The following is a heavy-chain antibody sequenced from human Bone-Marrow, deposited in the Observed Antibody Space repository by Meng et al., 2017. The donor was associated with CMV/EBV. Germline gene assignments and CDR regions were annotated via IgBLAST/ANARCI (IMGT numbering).Heavy chain of an antibody. J-gene: IGHJ6*02. Sequence: SETLSLTCTVSGGSISSYYWSWIRQPPGKGLEWIGYIYYSGSTNYNPSLKSRVTISVDTSKNQFSLKLSSVTAADTAVYYCARILFLHCSSTSCYPYYYYGMDVWGQGTTVTVSS. V-gene: IGHV4-59*12. CDR3: ARILFLHCSSTSCYPYYYYGMDV. D-gene: IGHD2-2*01. CDR2: IYYSGST. CDR1: GGSISSYY.